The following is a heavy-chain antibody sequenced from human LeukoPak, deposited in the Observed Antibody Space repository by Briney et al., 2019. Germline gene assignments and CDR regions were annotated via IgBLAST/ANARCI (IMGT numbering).Heavy chain of an antibody. J-gene: IGHJ4*02. D-gene: IGHD6-13*01. CDR1: GDSISTYY. CDR3: ASRISSGSSWYRPFDY. CDR2: SYYSGST. Sequence: SETLSLTCSVSGDSISTYYWTWIRQPPGKGLEWIGSSYYSGSTNYNPSLKSRVTISVDTSKNQFSLKLNSVTAADTAVHYCASRISSGSSWYRPFDYWGQGTLVTVSS. V-gene: IGHV4-59*01.